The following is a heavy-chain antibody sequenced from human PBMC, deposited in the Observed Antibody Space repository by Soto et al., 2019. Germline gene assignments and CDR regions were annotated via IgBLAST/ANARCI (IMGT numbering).Heavy chain of an antibody. D-gene: IGHD3-16*01. J-gene: IGHJ3*02. CDR2: IYPGDSDT. CDR3: ASLGLAAYDGFDI. V-gene: IGHV5-51*01. CDR1: GYSFTSYW. Sequence: GESLKISCKGPGYSFTSYWIGWVRQMPGKGLEWMGIIYPGDSDTRYSPSFQGQVTISADKSISTAYLQWSSLKASDTAMYYCASLGLAAYDGFDIWGQGTMVTVSS.